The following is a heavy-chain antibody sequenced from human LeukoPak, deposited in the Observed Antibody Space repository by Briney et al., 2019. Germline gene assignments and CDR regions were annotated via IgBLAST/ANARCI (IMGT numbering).Heavy chain of an antibody. CDR3: ARDYYDSSGYRYY. J-gene: IGHJ4*02. Sequence: GGSLRLSCAASGFTFSSYEMNWVRQAPGKGLEWVSYISSSGSTIYYADSVKGRFTISRDNAKNSLYLQMNSLRAEDTAVYYCARDYYDSSGYRYYWGQGTLVTVSS. V-gene: IGHV3-48*03. CDR1: GFTFSSYE. D-gene: IGHD3-22*01. CDR2: ISSSGSTI.